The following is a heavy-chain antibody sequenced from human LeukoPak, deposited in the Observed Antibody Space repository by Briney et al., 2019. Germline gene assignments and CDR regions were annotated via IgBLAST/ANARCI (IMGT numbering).Heavy chain of an antibody. D-gene: IGHD5-24*01. V-gene: IGHV3-66*01. CDR1: GFTVSSNY. J-gene: IGHJ4*02. CDR2: IYSGGST. Sequence: HPGGSLRLSCAASGFTVSSNYMSWVRQAPGKGLEWVSVIYSGGSTYYADSVKGRFTISRDNSKNTLYLQMNSLRAEDTAVYYCARWLSRGPFDYWGQGTLVSVSS. CDR3: ARWLSRGPFDY.